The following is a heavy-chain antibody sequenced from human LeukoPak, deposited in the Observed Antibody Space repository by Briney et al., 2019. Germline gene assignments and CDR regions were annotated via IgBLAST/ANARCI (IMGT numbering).Heavy chain of an antibody. CDR1: GFTFSSSA. V-gene: IGHV3-23*01. CDR3: ARGKYYDSSGYQRAEYFQH. J-gene: IGHJ1*01. Sequence: GGSLRLSCAASGFTFSSSAMNWVRQAPGKGLEWVSAISGHSATTYYTDSVKGRFTIYRDKAKTSLYLQMNSLRAEDTAVYYCARGKYYDSSGYQRAEYFQHWGQGTLVTVSS. CDR2: ISGHSATT. D-gene: IGHD3-22*01.